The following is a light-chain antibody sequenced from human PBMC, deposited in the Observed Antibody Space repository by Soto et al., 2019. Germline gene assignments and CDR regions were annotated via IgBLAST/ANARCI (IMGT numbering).Light chain of an antibody. CDR1: TSDVGSYKS. J-gene: IGLJ3*02. Sequence: QSALTQPASVSGSPGQSITISCTGTTSDVGSYKSVSWYQHHPGKVPKVMIYEDNKRPSGVSNRFSGSKSGNTASLTISGLQADDEADYYCCSYAGSGTWVFGGGTKLTVL. CDR2: EDN. V-gene: IGLV2-23*01. CDR3: CSYAGSGTWV.